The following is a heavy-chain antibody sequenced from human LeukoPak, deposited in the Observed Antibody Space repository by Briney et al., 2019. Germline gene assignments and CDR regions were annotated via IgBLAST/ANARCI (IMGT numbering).Heavy chain of an antibody. J-gene: IGHJ3*02. CDR2: IYSGGST. CDR3: ARRFPRWRTIFGVVIQDAFDI. CDR1: GFTVISNY. V-gene: IGHV3-66*04. D-gene: IGHD3-3*01. Sequence: GGSLRLSCAASGFTVISNYMSWVRQAPGKGLEWVSVIYSGGSTYYADSVKGRFIISRDNSKNTLYLQMNSLRAEDTAVYYCARRFPRWRTIFGVVIQDAFDIWGQGTMVTVSS.